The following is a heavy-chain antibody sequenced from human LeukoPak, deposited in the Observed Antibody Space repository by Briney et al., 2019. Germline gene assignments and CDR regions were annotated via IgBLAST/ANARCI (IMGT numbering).Heavy chain of an antibody. CDR2: IYYSGST. CDR1: GGSISSYY. CDR3: ARQGGGFWYFDL. D-gene: IGHD6-25*01. J-gene: IGHJ2*01. V-gene: IGHV4-59*08. Sequence: SETLSLTCTVSGGSISSYYWSWIRQPPGKGLEWIGYIYYSGSTNYNPSLKSRVTISVDTSKNQLSLKLSSVTAADTAVYYCARQGGGFWYFDLWGRGTLVTVSS.